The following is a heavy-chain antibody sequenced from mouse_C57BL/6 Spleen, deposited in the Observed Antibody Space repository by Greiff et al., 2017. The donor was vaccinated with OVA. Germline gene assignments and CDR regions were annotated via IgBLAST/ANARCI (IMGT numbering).Heavy chain of an antibody. CDR2: INPNNGGT. D-gene: IGHD1-1*01. CDR1: GYTFTDYY. Sequence: EVQLQQSGPELVKPGASVKISCKASGYTFTDYYMNWVKQSHGKSLEWIGDINPNNGGTSYNQKFKGKATLTVDKSSSTAYMELRSLTSEDSAVYYCARWVYYGSSNWYFDVWGTGTTVTVSS. V-gene: IGHV1-26*01. CDR3: ARWVYYGSSNWYFDV. J-gene: IGHJ1*03.